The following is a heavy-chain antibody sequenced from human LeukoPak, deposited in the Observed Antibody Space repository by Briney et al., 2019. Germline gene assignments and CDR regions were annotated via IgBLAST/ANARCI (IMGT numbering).Heavy chain of an antibody. Sequence: ASVKVSCKASGYTFTGYYMHWVRQAPGQGLEWMGWISPSGGTDYAQRFQGRVTMTRDTSITTAYMELDSLRSDDTAVYYCARVPGGSTINFDYWGQGTLVTVSS. CDR1: GYTFTGYY. D-gene: IGHD2-2*01. V-gene: IGHV1-2*02. CDR3: ARVPGGSTINFDY. J-gene: IGHJ4*02. CDR2: ISPSGGT.